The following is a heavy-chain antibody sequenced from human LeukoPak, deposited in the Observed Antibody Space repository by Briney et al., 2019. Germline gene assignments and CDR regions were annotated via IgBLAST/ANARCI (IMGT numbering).Heavy chain of an antibody. CDR2: INHSGST. V-gene: IGHV4-34*01. CDR1: GGSISSYY. D-gene: IGHD6-19*01. CDR3: ARLIAVAGTYYYYYMDV. J-gene: IGHJ6*03. Sequence: SETLSLTCTVSGGSISSYYWSWIRQPPGKGLEWIGEINHSGSTNYNPSLKSRVTISVDTSKNQFSLKLSSVTAADTAVYYCARLIAVAGTYYYYYMDVWGKGTTVTISS.